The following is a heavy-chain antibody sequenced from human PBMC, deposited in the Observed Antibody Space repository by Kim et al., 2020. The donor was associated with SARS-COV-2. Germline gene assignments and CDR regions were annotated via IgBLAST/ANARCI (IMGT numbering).Heavy chain of an antibody. D-gene: IGHD2-2*02. Sequence: ASVKVSCKASGYTFTSYDINWVRQASGQGPEWMGWMNPNSGNTGYAQKFQGRVTMTRDTSIRTAYMELNSLRSEDRAVYYCARGDRYWSSSSCYNYWGQGTLVTVSS. V-gene: IGHV1-8*01. J-gene: IGHJ4*02. CDR1: GYTFTSYD. CDR3: ARGDRYWSSSSCYNY. CDR2: MNPNSGNT.